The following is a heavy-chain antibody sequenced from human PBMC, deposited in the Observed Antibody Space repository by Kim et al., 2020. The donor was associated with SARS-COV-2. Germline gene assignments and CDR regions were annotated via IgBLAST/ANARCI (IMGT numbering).Heavy chain of an antibody. Sequence: SETLSLTCTVSGGSISSSSYYWGWIRQPPGKGLEWIGSIYYSGSTYYNPSLKSRVTISVDTSKNQFSLKLSSVTAEDTAVYYCAREGPILAVAKPFDYWGQGTLVTVSS. CDR2: IYYSGST. CDR3: AREGPILAVAKPFDY. V-gene: IGHV4-39*02. CDR1: GGSISSSSYY. D-gene: IGHD3-3*02. J-gene: IGHJ4*02.